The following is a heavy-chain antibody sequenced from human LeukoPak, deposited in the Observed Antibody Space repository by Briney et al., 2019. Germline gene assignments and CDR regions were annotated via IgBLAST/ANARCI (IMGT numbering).Heavy chain of an antibody. V-gene: IGHV4-59*08. CDR2: IYYSGST. CDR1: GGSISSYY. CDR3: ARLGGPYDSSGYSFLDI. Sequence: KPSETLSLTCTVSGGSISSYYWSWIRQPPGKGLEWIGYIYYSGSTNYNPSLKSRVTISVDTSKNQFSLKLSSVTAADTAVYYCARLGGPYDSSGYSFLDIWGQGTMVTVSS. D-gene: IGHD3-22*01. J-gene: IGHJ3*02.